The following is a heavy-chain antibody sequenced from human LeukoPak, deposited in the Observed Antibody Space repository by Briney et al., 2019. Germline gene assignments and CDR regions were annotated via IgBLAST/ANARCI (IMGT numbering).Heavy chain of an antibody. CDR2: IYTSGST. CDR1: GGSISSGSYY. CDR3: ASADYNPEWFDP. D-gene: IGHD4-11*01. Sequence: PSETLSLTCTVSGGSISSGSYYWTWIRQPAGKGLEWIGRIYTSGSTNYNPSLKSRVTISVDTSKNQFSLKLSSVSAADTAVYYCASADYNPEWFDPWGQGTLVTVSS. J-gene: IGHJ5*02. V-gene: IGHV4-61*02.